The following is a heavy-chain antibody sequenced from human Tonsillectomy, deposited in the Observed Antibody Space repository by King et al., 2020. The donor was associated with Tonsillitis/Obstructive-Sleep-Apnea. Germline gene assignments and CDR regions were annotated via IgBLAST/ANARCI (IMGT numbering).Heavy chain of an antibody. CDR3: AKTTGLDS. CDR1: GFIFNNYA. D-gene: IGHD2-8*02. Sequence: QLVQSGGGLVQPGGSLRLSCVASGFIFNNYAMNWVRQAPGKGLEWVSAMSGTTDDTYYADAVKGRFTISRDNSKNTVYLQMNSLRVEDTAVYYCAKTTGLDSWGQGPLLSVSS. V-gene: IGHV3-23*04. CDR2: MSGTTDDT. J-gene: IGHJ4*02.